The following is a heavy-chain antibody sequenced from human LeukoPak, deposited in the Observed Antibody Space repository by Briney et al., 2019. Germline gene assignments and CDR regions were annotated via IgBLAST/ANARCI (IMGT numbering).Heavy chain of an antibody. Sequence: PGGSLRLSCAASGFTFSSYSMNWVRQAPGKGLEWVSYISSRSSTIYYADSVKGRFTISRDNAKNSLYLQMNSLRAEDTAVYYCARALGYCSSASCHYFDNWGQGTLVTVSS. CDR3: ARALGYCSSASCHYFDN. CDR1: GFTFSSYS. V-gene: IGHV3-48*01. D-gene: IGHD2-2*01. J-gene: IGHJ4*02. CDR2: ISSRSSTI.